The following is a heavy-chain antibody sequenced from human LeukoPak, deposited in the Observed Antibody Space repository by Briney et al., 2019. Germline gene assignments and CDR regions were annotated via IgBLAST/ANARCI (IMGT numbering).Heavy chain of an antibody. CDR1: GHSFTNYW. Sequence: GASLKISCKGSGHSFTNYWIAWVRQMPGKGLEWMGIIYPGDSDTTYSPSFQGQVTISADKSISTAYLQWSSLKASDTAMYYCARLGGDGHNYYDYWGQGTLVTVSS. D-gene: IGHD5-24*01. CDR3: ARLGGDGHNYYDY. V-gene: IGHV5-51*01. CDR2: IYPGDSDT. J-gene: IGHJ4*02.